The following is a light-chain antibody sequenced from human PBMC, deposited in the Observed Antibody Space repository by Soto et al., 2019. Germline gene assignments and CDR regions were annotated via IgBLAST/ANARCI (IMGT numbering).Light chain of an antibody. Sequence: QSALTQPASVSGSPGQSITISCTGTSSDVGGYNYVSWYQHHPGKAPKLTIYDVSNRPSGVSNRFSGSKSGDTASLTISGLQAEDEADYYCSSYTSGSTLVFGGGTKLTVI. V-gene: IGLV2-14*03. CDR1: SSDVGGYNY. CDR2: DVS. CDR3: SSYTSGSTLV. J-gene: IGLJ2*01.